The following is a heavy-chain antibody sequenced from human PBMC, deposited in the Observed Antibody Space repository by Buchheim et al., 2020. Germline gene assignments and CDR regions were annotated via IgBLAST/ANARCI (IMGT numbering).Heavy chain of an antibody. D-gene: IGHD6-19*01. Sequence: QVQLVESGGGVVQPGRSLRLSCAASGFTFSSYAMHWVRQAPGKGLEWVAVISYDGSNKYYADSVKGRFTISRDTSKTTLYLQMNSLRAEDTAVYYCARDGSGSFDYWGQGTL. CDR3: ARDGSGSFDY. V-gene: IGHV3-30*04. CDR2: ISYDGSNK. J-gene: IGHJ4*02. CDR1: GFTFSSYA.